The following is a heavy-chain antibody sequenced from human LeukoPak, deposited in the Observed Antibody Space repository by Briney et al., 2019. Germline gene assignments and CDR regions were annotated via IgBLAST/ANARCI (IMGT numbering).Heavy chain of an antibody. CDR1: GFTFSSYS. CDR3: ARDVLDIVVVVAASNWFDP. CDR2: ISSSSSYI. V-gene: IGHV3-21*01. J-gene: IGHJ5*02. D-gene: IGHD2-15*01. Sequence: GGSLRLSCAASGFTFSSYSMNWVRQAPGKGLEWVSSISSSSSYIYYADSEKGRFTISRDNAKNSLYLQMNSLRAEDTAVYYCARDVLDIVVVVAASNWFDPWGQGTLVTVSS.